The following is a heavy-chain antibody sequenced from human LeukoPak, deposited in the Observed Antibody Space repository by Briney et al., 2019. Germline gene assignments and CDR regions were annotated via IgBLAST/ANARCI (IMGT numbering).Heavy chain of an antibody. Sequence: SVKVSCKASGGTFSSYAISWVRQAPGQGLEWMGGIIPIFGTANYAQKFQGRVTITTDESTSTAYMELSSLRSEDTSVYYCARARSPLLDSSTPYDAFDIWGQGTMVTVSS. D-gene: IGHD2-2*01. CDR1: GGTFSSYA. CDR2: IIPIFGTA. V-gene: IGHV1-69*05. CDR3: ARARSPLLDSSTPYDAFDI. J-gene: IGHJ3*02.